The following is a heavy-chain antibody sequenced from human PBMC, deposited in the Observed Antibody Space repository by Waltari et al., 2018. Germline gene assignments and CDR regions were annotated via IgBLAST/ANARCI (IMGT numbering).Heavy chain of an antibody. Sequence: QVHLVQSGAEVKRPGASVKVSCRTSGYTFTGYYIHWVRQAPGPGLEWMGWINPNRGGTNYEQKFQGRVTMTRDTSISTAYMEVSRLRFDDTAMYYCAREVKDIVVVTGAIDGWFDPWGQGTLVTVSS. CDR2: INPNRGGT. J-gene: IGHJ5*02. V-gene: IGHV1-2*02. D-gene: IGHD2-2*01. CDR1: GYTFTGYY. CDR3: AREVKDIVVVTGAIDGWFDP.